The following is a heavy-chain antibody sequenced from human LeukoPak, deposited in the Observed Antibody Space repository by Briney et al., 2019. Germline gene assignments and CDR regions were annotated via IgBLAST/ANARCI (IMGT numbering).Heavy chain of an antibody. J-gene: IGHJ4*02. CDR3: AKGTLGHCNGASCYPLDY. CDR1: GFAFSNYA. Sequence: GGSLRLSCAASGFAFSNYAMAWVRQAPGKESEWVSVITGGGADTYQIDSVKGRFTISRDNSKNTLYLQMNSLRAEDTAVYFCAKGTLGHCNGASCYPLDYWGQGTLVTVSS. V-gene: IGHV3-23*01. D-gene: IGHD2-15*01. CDR2: ITGGGADT.